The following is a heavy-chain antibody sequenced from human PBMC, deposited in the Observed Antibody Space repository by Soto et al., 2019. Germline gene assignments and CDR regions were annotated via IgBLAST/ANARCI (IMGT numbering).Heavy chain of an antibody. D-gene: IGHD5-12*01. J-gene: IGHJ4*02. V-gene: IGHV1-69*02. CDR3: ARSSLRSFRSGYDYEFC. CDR1: GGTFSSYT. CDR2: IIPILGIA. Sequence: QVQLVQSGAEVKKPGSSVKVSCKASGGTFSSYTISWVRQAPGQGLEWMGRIIPILGIANYAQKFQGRVTITADKSTSTAYMELSSLRSEDTAVYYCARSSLRSFRSGYDYEFCWGQGTLVTVSS.